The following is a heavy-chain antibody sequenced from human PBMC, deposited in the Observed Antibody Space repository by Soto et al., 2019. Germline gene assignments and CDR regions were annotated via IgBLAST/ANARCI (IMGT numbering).Heavy chain of an antibody. CDR3: ARGHYGSGSYYWLDP. CDR1: GYSISSGYY. J-gene: IGHJ5*02. V-gene: IGHV4-38-2*01. Sequence: SETLSLTCAVSGYSISSGYYWGWIRQPPGKGLEWIGSIYHSGSTYYNPSLKSRVTISVDTSKNQFSLKLSSVTAADTAVYYCARGHYGSGSYYWLDPWGQGTLVTVYS. CDR2: IYHSGST. D-gene: IGHD3-10*01.